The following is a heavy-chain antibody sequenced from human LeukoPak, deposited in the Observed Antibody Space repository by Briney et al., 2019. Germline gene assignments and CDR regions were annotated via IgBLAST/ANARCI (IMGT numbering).Heavy chain of an antibody. CDR1: GGSFSGYY. J-gene: IGHJ4*02. Sequence: PSETLSLTCAVYGGSFSGYYWSWIRQPPGKGLGWIGEINHSGSTNYNPSLKSRVTISVDTSKNQFSLKLSSVTAADTAVYYCARDLGLKFPFDYWGQGTLVTVSS. V-gene: IGHV4-34*01. CDR3: ARDLGLKFPFDY. CDR2: INHSGST.